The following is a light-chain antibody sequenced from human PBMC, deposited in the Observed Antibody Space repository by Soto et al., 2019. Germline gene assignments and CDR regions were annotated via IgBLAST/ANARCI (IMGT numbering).Light chain of an antibody. CDR3: QHRRNTFT. V-gene: IGKV3-11*01. J-gene: IGKJ3*01. Sequence: EIVLTQSPATLSLSPGETATLSCGASESVSTYLAWYQQKPGQAPRLLIYDASHRATGTPARFSGSRSMTDFTLTISSLAPEDSAVYYCQHRRNTFTFGPGTKVEIK. CDR2: DAS. CDR1: ESVSTY.